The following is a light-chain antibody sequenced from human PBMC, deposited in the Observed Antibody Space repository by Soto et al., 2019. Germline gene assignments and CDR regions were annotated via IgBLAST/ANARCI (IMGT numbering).Light chain of an antibody. J-gene: IGLJ1*01. V-gene: IGLV2-14*01. CDR2: DVS. CDR3: TSYTSDSTSV. Sequence: QSALTQPASVSGSPGQSITISCTGTSTDVGRYNYVSWYQQHPGKAPKLMVYDVSNRPSWVSNRFSGSKSGITASLTISGLQAEDEADYYCTSYTSDSTSVFGTGTKLTVL. CDR1: STDVGRYNY.